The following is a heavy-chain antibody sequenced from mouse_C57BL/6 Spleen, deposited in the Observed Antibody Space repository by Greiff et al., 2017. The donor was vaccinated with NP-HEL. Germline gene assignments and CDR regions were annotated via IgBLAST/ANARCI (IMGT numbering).Heavy chain of an antibody. CDR1: GYAFSSSW. J-gene: IGHJ1*03. V-gene: IGHV1-82*01. CDR2: IYPGDGDT. D-gene: IGHD3-3*01. CDR3: ARGGRNWYFDV. Sequence: QVQLQQSGPELVKPGASVKISCKASGYAFSSSWMNWVKQRPGKGLEWIGRIYPGDGDTNYNGKFKGKATLTADKSSSTAYMQLSSLTSEDSAVCFCARGGRNWYFDVWGTGTTVTVSS.